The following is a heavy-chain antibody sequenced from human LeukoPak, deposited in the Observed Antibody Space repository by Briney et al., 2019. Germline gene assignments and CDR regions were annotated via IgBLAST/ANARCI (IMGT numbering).Heavy chain of an antibody. CDR1: GFPFSDYA. CDR2: ISPSASHR. V-gene: IGHV3-23*01. Sequence: GGSLRLSCAASGFPFSDYAMTWVRQAPGKGLEWVAAISPSASHRYYADFVGGRFTISRDNSKNTLDLQMNSLRAEDTAVYYCAREVTGTTPWFDPWGLGTLVTVSS. CDR3: AREVTGTTPWFDP. D-gene: IGHD1-7*01. J-gene: IGHJ5*02.